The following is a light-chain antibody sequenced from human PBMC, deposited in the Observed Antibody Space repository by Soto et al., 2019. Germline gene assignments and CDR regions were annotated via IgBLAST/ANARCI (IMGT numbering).Light chain of an antibody. V-gene: IGLV2-14*01. Sequence: QSALTQPASVSGSPGQSITVSCTGTSSDVGGYNSVSWYQQHPGKTPKLMIFEVNNRPSGVSNRFSGSKSGNTASLTISGLQAEDEADYYCQSYDRSLRGYVFGTGTKLTVL. CDR3: QSYDRSLRGYV. J-gene: IGLJ1*01. CDR2: EVN. CDR1: SSDVGGYNS.